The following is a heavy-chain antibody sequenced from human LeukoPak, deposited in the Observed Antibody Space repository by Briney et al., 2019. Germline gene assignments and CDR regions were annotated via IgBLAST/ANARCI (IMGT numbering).Heavy chain of an antibody. J-gene: IGHJ4*02. CDR1: GGTFSSYA. D-gene: IGHD3-10*01. V-gene: IGHV1-69*06. CDR2: IIPIFGTA. Sequence: ASVKVSCKASGGTFSSYAISWVRQAPGQGLEWMGGIIPIFGTANYAQKFQGRVTITADKSTSTAYMELSSLRSEDTAVYYCARSLTMVRGVEFGHLGYWGQGTLVTVSS. CDR3: ARSLTMVRGVEFGHLGY.